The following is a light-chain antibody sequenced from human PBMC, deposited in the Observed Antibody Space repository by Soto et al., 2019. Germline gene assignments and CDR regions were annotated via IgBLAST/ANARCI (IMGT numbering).Light chain of an antibody. CDR2: AAS. Sequence: IQLTQSPSSLSASVGDRVTITCRASQGISSYLAWYQQKPGKAPKLLIYAASTLQSGVPSSFSGSGSGTDFTLTISSLQPEDFATYHCQQLNSYPQTFGQGTKVEIK. CDR3: QQLNSYPQT. V-gene: IGKV1-9*01. J-gene: IGKJ1*01. CDR1: QGISSY.